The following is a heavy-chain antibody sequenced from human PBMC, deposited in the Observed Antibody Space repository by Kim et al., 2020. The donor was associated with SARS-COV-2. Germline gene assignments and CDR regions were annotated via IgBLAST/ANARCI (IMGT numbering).Heavy chain of an antibody. CDR1: GGSISSSNW. V-gene: IGHV4-4*02. CDR3: ASTPRDYSGDY. CDR2: IYHSGST. J-gene: IGHJ4*02. Sequence: SETLTLTCAVSGGSISSSNWWSWVRQPPGKGLEWIGEIYHSGSTNYNPSLKSRATISVDKSKNQSPLKLSSVTAADTTAYYCASTPRDYSGDYCGQGTLV. D-gene: IGHD4-4*01.